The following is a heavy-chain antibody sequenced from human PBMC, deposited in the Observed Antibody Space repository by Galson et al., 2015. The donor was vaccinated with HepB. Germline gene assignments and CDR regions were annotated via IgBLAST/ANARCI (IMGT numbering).Heavy chain of an antibody. J-gene: IGHJ4*02. CDR2: INPNSGGT. Sequence: SVKVSCKASGGTFSSYAISWVRQAPGQGLEWMGRINPNSGGTNYAQKFQGRVTMTRDTSISTAYMELSRLRSDDTAVYYCARVRTVTTFGLDYWGQGTLVTVSS. CDR1: GGTFSSYA. V-gene: IGHV1-2*06. CDR3: ARVRTVTTFGLDY. D-gene: IGHD4-17*01.